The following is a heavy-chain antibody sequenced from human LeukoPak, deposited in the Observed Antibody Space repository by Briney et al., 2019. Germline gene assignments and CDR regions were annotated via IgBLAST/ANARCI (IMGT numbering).Heavy chain of an antibody. CDR1: GFTFSNFW. V-gene: IGHV3-74*01. J-gene: IGHJ5*02. Sequence: GDSLRLSCAASGFTFSNFWLHWVRQAPRKGLVWVSHINRDGSSTYYADSAKGRFTISRDNAKNTLYLQMNSLRAEDTGVYYCARSPPGSWGQGTLVTVSS. D-gene: IGHD7-27*01. CDR2: INRDGSST. CDR3: ARSPPGS.